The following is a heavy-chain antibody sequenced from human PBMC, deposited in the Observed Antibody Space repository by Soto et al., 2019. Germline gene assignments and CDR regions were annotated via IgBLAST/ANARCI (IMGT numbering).Heavy chain of an antibody. CDR3: ARSYGSGIARYYYGMDV. J-gene: IGHJ6*02. Sequence: ASVKVSCKASGYTFTGYYMHWVRQAPGQGLEWMGWINPNSGGTNYAQKFQGRVTMTRDTSISTAYMELSRLRSDDTAVYYCARSYGSGIARYYYGMDVWGQGTTVTVSS. V-gene: IGHV1-2*02. CDR1: GYTFTGYY. D-gene: IGHD3-10*01. CDR2: INPNSGGT.